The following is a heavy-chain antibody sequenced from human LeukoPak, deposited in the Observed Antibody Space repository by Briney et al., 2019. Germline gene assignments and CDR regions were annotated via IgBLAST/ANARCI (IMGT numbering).Heavy chain of an antibody. J-gene: IGHJ4*02. Sequence: PGGSLRLSCAASGFTFSDHYMSWIRQAPGKGLEWVSYISSSGSTVYYADSVKGRFTISRGNAKNSLYLQMNSLGAEDTAVYYCARPSYSSGWYVSPLFDYWGQGTLVTVSS. V-gene: IGHV3-11*01. CDR1: GFTFSDHY. CDR3: ARPSYSSGWYVSPLFDY. CDR2: ISSSGSTV. D-gene: IGHD6-19*01.